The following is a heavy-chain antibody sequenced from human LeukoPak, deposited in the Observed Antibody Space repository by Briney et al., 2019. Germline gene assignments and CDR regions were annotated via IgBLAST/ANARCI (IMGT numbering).Heavy chain of an antibody. CDR1: GFIFSTYA. Sequence: GGSLRLSCAASGFIFSTYAVNWVRQAPGKGLEWVSTISGGGGSTYYADSVRGRFTISRDNSKNTLYLQMSSLRAEGTAVYYCTKDRGRYYDSSGYYWGYYFDSWGQGILVTVST. J-gene: IGHJ4*02. D-gene: IGHD3-22*01. CDR3: TKDRGRYYDSSGYYWGYYFDS. V-gene: IGHV3-23*01. CDR2: ISGGGGST.